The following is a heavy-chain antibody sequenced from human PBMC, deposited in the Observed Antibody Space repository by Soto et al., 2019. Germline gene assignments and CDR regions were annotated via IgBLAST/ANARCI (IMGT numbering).Heavy chain of an antibody. CDR1: GGSISTNY. CDR2: IYNSGSS. Sequence: QVQLQESGPGLVKPSETLSLTCTVSGGSISTNYWSWIRQPPGKGLEWIGYIYNSGSSNYNPSLKSRVTISVDTSKHHFSLQLASVTAADTAVYYCARGDSHSSGYLIVGVLTQWGQGTLVTVSS. V-gene: IGHV4-59*01. J-gene: IGHJ4*02. D-gene: IGHD3-22*01. CDR3: ARGDSHSSGYLIVGVLTQ.